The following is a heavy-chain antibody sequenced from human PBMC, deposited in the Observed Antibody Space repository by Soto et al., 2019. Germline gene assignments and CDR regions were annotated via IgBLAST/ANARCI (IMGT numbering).Heavy chain of an antibody. CDR2: IYHSGST. D-gene: IGHD2-2*01. CDR3: AKIVKLGYCRSTSCFEYNWFDP. V-gene: IGHV4-4*02. CDR1: GGSISSSNW. J-gene: IGHJ5*02. Sequence: SETLSLTCAVSGGSISSSNWWSWVRQPPGKGLEWIGEIYHSGSTNYNPSLKSRVTISVDKSKNQFSLKLSSVTAADTAVYYCAKIVKLGYCRSTSCFEYNWFDPWGQGTPVTVYS.